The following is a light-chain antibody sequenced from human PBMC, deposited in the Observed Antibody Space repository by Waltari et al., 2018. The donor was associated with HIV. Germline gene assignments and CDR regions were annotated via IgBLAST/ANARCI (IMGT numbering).Light chain of an antibody. CDR3: QQYDFLPGYTFGPGFT. Sequence: DIQMTQFPFSLSASVGDRVTIFCEASQDIGTYLNWYQQKPGKAPKALIYDASNVIKGVPSRFRGRGSGTEFTLTISGLQPEDLGTYYCQQYDFLPGYTFGPGFTFGPGTKVDIK. V-gene: IGKV1-33*01. CDR1: QDIGTY. J-gene: IGKJ3*01. CDR2: DAS.